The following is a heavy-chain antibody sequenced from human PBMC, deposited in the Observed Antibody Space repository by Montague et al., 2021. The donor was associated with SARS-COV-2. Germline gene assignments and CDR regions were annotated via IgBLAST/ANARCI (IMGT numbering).Heavy chain of an antibody. V-gene: IGHV4-59*08. CDR3: ARQITMVREPFDS. CDR1: GDSVSRSY. J-gene: IGHJ4*02. CDR2: IYYYGSV. D-gene: IGHD3-10*01. Sequence: SETLSLTCTVAGDSVSRSYWNWIRQSPGKGLEWIGSIYYYGSVNXNPSLKSRLSISLDTSKNQLSLTLTSVTAADTATYYCARQITMVREPFDSWGQGTLVLVSS.